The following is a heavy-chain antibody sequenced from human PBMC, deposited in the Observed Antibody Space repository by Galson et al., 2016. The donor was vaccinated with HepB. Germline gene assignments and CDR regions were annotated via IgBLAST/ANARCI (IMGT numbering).Heavy chain of an antibody. CDR1: GFTFASYG. Sequence: SLRLSCAGSGFTFASYGMNWVRQAPGKGLEWVSYITSSGGAIYYTDSVKGRFTISRDNAKNSPYLQMNSLRAEDTAVYYCARDIYGPTYFYYYGLDVWGEGTAVTVSS. D-gene: IGHD2/OR15-2a*01. CDR2: ITSSGGAI. V-gene: IGHV3-48*01. J-gene: IGHJ6*04. CDR3: ARDIYGPTYFYYYGLDV.